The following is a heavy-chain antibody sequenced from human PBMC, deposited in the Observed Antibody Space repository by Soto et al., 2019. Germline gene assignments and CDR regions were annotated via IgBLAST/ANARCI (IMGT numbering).Heavy chain of an antibody. CDR2: IDLSGKNT. J-gene: IGHJ4*02. Sequence: GGSLRLSCAASGFSFSDYSMNWVRQAPGKGLEWVAFIDLSGKNTDYGESVKGRFTLSKDKSMKTVYLQMNSLRGEDAAVYYCTKDRVPDGIYSIDYWGQGALVTVSS. D-gene: IGHD2-15*01. CDR1: GFSFSDYS. V-gene: IGHV3-23*05. CDR3: TKDRVPDGIYSIDY.